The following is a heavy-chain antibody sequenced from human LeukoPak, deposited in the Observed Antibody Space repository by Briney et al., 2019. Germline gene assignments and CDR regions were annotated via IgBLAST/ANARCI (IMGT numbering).Heavy chain of an antibody. Sequence: GGSLRLSCAASGFTFDDYAMHWVRQAPGKGLEWVSGISWNSGSIGYADSVKGRFTISRDNAKNSLYLQMNSLRAEDTAVYYCARYIGLSGWYGGFDYWGQGTLVTVSS. CDR1: GFTFDDYA. D-gene: IGHD6-19*01. V-gene: IGHV3-9*01. CDR2: ISWNSGSI. CDR3: ARYIGLSGWYGGFDY. J-gene: IGHJ4*02.